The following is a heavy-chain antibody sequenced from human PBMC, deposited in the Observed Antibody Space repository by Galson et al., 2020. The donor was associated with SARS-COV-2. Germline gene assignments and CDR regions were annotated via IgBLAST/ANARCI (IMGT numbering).Heavy chain of an antibody. V-gene: IGHV3-11*01. CDR1: GFPFSDYH. J-gene: IGHJ4*02. Sequence: NSGGSLRLSCAAYGFPFSDYHKSWTRQAPGKQLEWVSYHNSSRRTIYYPDSVKGRFTISRDNAQNSLYLRMHGLGAEDTAVYYCATPRGYYDSSGAFDYWGQGTLVTVSS. CDR3: ATPRGYYDSSGAFDY. CDR2: HNSSRRTI. D-gene: IGHD3-22*01.